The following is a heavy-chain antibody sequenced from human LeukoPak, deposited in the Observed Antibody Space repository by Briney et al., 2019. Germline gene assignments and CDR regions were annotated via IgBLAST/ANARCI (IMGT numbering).Heavy chain of an antibody. CDR1: GYRFTSYW. CDR2: IYPGDSDT. V-gene: IGHV5-51*01. CDR3: ARGFYYYDSSGYVSYFQH. D-gene: IGHD3-22*01. Sequence: GESLKISCQGSGYRFTSYWIGWVRQLPGKGLEWMGIIYPGDSDTRYSPSFQGQVTISADKSISTAYLQWSSLKASDTAMYYCARGFYYYDSSGYVSYFQHWGQGTLVTVSS. J-gene: IGHJ1*01.